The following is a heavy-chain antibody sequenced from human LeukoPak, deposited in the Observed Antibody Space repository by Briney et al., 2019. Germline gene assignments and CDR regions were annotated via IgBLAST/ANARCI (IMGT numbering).Heavy chain of an antibody. CDR3: AKYYDFWSGYYRAGFDY. D-gene: IGHD3-3*01. Sequence: PGGSLRLSCAASGFTFSSYAMSWVRQAPGKGLEWVSAISGSGGSTYYADSVKGRFTISRDNSKNTLYLQMNSLRAEDTAVYYCAKYYDFWSGYYRAGFDYWGQGIPVTVSS. J-gene: IGHJ4*02. V-gene: IGHV3-23*01. CDR1: GFTFSSYA. CDR2: ISGSGGST.